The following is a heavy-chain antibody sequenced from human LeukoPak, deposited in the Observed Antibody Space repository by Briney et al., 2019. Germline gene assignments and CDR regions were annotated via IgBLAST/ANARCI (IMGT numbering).Heavy chain of an antibody. CDR1: GFSLSSHV. D-gene: IGHD1-26*01. CDR3: AKGGSYSY. CDR2: ISGSGGST. Sequence: PGGSLRLSCAASGFSLSSHVMHWVRQAPGKGLEWVSAISGSGGSTYYADSVKGRFTISRDNSKNTLYLQMNSLRAEDTAVYYCAKGGSYSYWGQGTLVTVSS. J-gene: IGHJ4*02. V-gene: IGHV3-23*01.